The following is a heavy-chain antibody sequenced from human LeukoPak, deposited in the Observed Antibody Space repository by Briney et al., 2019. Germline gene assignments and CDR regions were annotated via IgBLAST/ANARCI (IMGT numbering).Heavy chain of an antibody. D-gene: IGHD3-10*01. CDR3: ARVPGSSWFDP. J-gene: IGHJ5*02. CDR2: INPNSGGT. Sequence: ASVKVSCKTSGYTLISYGINWVRQAPGQGLEWMGWINPNSGGTNYAQKFQGRVTMTRDTSISTAYMELSRLRSDDTAVYYCARVPGSSWFDPWGQGTLVTVSS. CDR1: GYTLISYG. V-gene: IGHV1-2*02.